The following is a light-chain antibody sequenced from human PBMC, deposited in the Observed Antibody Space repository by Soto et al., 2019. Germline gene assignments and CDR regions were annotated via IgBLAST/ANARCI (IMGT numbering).Light chain of an antibody. V-gene: IGKV3-20*01. Sequence: EIVLTQSPGTLSLSPGESAALSCRASQSVTSNYLVWYLQKPGQAPRLLIYAISSRAAGIPDRFSGSGSGTDFTRTITIREPEKSAVYYCQQHSNSPWTFGHGTRVEI. CDR3: QQHSNSPWT. CDR2: AIS. CDR1: QSVTSNY. J-gene: IGKJ1*01.